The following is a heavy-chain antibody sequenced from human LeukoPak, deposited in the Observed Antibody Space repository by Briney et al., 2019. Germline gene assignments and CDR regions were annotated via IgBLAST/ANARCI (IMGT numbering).Heavy chain of an antibody. CDR1: GFTVSSNY. V-gene: IGHV3-66*01. Sequence: GGSLRLSCAASGFTVSSNYMSWVRQAPGKGLEWVSVIYSGGSTYYADSVKGRFTISRDNSKNTLYLQMNSLRAEDTAVYYCARYGRRVVTSYTAYRGEGTLGTLSS. CDR3: ARYGRRVVTSYTAY. D-gene: IGHD4-23*01. J-gene: IGHJ4*02. CDR2: IYSGGST.